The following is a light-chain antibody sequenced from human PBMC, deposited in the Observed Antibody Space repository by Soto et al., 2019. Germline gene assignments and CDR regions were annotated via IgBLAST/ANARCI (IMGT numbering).Light chain of an antibody. V-gene: IGLV2-14*01. CDR3: SSYTSSSTPWV. CDR2: EVS. J-gene: IGLJ3*02. CDR1: SSDVGGYNY. Sequence: QSALTQPASVSGSPGQSSTISCTGTSSDVGGYNYVSWYQQHPGKAPKLMIYEVSNRPSGVSNRFSGSKSGNTASLTISGLQAVDEADYYCSSYTSSSTPWVFGGGTKPTV.